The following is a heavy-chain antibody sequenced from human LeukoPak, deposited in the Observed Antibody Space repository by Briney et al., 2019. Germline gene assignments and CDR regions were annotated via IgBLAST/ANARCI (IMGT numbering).Heavy chain of an antibody. CDR2: ISSSGNII. CDR1: GFSFSSYA. J-gene: IGHJ4*02. Sequence: PGGSLRLSCSASGFSFSSYAMHWVRQAPGKGLEWVSYISSSGNIIYYADSVKGRFTISRDIAKNSLYLQMNSLRAEDTAVYYCARRRYNWNAIDYWGQGTLVTVSS. V-gene: IGHV3-48*03. CDR3: ARRRYNWNAIDY. D-gene: IGHD1-20*01.